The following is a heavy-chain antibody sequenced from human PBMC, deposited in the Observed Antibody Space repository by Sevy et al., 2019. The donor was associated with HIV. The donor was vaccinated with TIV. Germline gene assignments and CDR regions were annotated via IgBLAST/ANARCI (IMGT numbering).Heavy chain of an antibody. Sequence: GGSLRLSCAASGLTFSTYGMHWVRQAPGKGLEWVANINQDGSKKNYVDSMKGRFTISRDNAKNSLYVQMNSLRAEDTAVYYCARVGIFEGSESHFRFIDYWGQGILVTVSS. D-gene: IGHD3-10*01. CDR3: ARVGIFEGSESHFRFIDY. CDR1: GLTFSTYG. CDR2: INQDGSKK. V-gene: IGHV3-7*01. J-gene: IGHJ4*02.